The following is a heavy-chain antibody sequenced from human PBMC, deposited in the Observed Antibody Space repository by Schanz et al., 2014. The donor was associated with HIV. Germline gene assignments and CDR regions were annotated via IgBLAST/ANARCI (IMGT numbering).Heavy chain of an antibody. D-gene: IGHD6-19*01. J-gene: IGHJ3*02. CDR2: INPNSGGT. Sequence: QVQLVQSGAEVKKPGASVKVSCKASGYTFTGYYMQWVRQAPGQGLECMGWINPNSGGTNYAQKFQGRVTMSRDTSISTAYMELTRLRSDDTAVYYCARFGAQWPRDAFHIWGQGTMVSVSS. V-gene: IGHV1-2*02. CDR3: ARFGAQWPRDAFHI. CDR1: GYTFTGYY.